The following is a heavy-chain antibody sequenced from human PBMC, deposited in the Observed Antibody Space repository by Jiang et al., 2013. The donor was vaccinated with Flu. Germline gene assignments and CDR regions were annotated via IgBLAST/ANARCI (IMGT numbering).Heavy chain of an antibody. J-gene: IGHJ4*02. V-gene: IGHV4-39*01. CDR3: ASRFFVVTSPREVDY. CDR2: IYYSGST. D-gene: IGHD3-3*01. Sequence: GSGLVKPSETLSLTCTVSGGSISSSSYYWGWIRQPPGKGLEWIGSIYYSGSTYYNPSLKSRVTISVDTSKNQFSLKLSSVTAADTAVYYCASRFFVVTSPREVDYWGQGTLVTVSS. CDR1: GGSISSSSYY.